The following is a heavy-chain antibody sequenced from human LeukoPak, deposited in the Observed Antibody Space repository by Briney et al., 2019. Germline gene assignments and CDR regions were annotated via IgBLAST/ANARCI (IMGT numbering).Heavy chain of an antibody. V-gene: IGHV1-69*05. D-gene: IGHD1-26*01. Sequence: SVKVSCNASGDIFNSSSVSWVRQAPGQGLEWMGDIIPIFGSTNYAQKFQGRVTITTDQSTRTAYMELNSLSSDDTAVYYCARVGRSRGSLPNSYYYMDVWGKGTTVTVSS. J-gene: IGHJ6*03. CDR1: GDIFNSSS. CDR2: IIPIFGST. CDR3: ARVGRSRGSLPNSYYYMDV.